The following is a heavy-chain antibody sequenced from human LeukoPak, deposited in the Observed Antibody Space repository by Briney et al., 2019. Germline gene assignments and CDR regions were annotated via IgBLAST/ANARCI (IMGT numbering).Heavy chain of an antibody. Sequence: PSETLSLTCTVSGGSISSYYWSWIRQPPGGGLEWIGYIYYSGSTNYNPSLKSRVTMSLDTSRDQFSLRLSSVTTADTAIYYCASRPAGSTWYGVFDYWSQGTLVTVSS. V-gene: IGHV4-59*01. D-gene: IGHD6-13*01. CDR2: IYYSGST. J-gene: IGHJ4*02. CDR3: ASRPAGSTWYGVFDY. CDR1: GGSISSYY.